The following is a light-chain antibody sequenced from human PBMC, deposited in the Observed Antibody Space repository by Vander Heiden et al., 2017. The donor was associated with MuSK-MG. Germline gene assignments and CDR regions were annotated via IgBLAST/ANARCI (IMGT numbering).Light chain of an antibody. V-gene: IGKV4-1*01. J-gene: IGKJ2*01. Sequence: DIVMTQSPDSLPVSLCERATINCKSSQSVLYSSNNKNYLAWYQQKPGQPPKRLIYWAATRESGVPDRFSGSGSGTDFTLTISSLQAEEVAVYYCQQYDSTPPTFGQGTKLEIK. CDR3: QQYDSTPPT. CDR1: QSVLYSSNNKNY. CDR2: WAA.